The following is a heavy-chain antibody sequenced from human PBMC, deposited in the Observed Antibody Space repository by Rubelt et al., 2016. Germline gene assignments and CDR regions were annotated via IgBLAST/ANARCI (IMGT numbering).Heavy chain of an antibody. J-gene: IGHJ6*02. Sequence: QVQLVQSGAEVKKPGASVSVSCKASGYDFTSYALHWVRQAPGQGLEWMGWISAANDKTRYSEKFQGRITITKDTSSSTAYMDLSSLTYEDTADYYCARDEDVWGQGTTVTVSS. V-gene: IGHV1-3*01. CDR2: ISAANDKT. CDR3: ARDEDV. CDR1: GYDFTSYA.